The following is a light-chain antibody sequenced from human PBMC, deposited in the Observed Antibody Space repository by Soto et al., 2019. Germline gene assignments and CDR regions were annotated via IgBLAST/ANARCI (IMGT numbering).Light chain of an antibody. CDR2: GAS. Sequence: EIVLTQSPGTLSLSPGERAPLSSRASQSVSNNYLAWYQQKPGQAPRLLIYGASNRATGIPDRFSGSGSGTDFTLTISRLEPEDFATYYCQQVNSYPLTFGGGTKVDIK. J-gene: IGKJ4*01. CDR3: QQVNSYPLT. V-gene: IGKV3-20*01. CDR1: QSVSNNY.